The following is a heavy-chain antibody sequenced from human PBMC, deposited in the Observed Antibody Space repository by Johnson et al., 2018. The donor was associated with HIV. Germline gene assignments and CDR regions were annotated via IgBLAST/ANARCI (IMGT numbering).Heavy chain of an antibody. CDR2: ISNSGDGT. CDR3: AREGDYYDSSGYWAAFDI. Sequence: VQLVESGGGLVQPGGSLRLSCAASGFSFGNYAMTWVRQAPGKGLEWVSSISNSGDGTYYADSVQGRFTISRDNSKNTLYLQMNSLRADDTAVYYCAREGDYYDSSGYWAAFDIWGQGTMVTVSS. CDR1: GFSFGNYA. D-gene: IGHD3-22*01. V-gene: IGHV3-23*04. J-gene: IGHJ3*02.